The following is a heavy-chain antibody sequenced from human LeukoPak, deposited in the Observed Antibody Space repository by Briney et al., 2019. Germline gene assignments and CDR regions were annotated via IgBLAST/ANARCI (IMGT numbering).Heavy chain of an antibody. J-gene: IGHJ5*02. Sequence: PSETLSLTCTVSGGSISSYYWSWIRQPAGKGLEWIGRIYTSGSTNYNPSLKSRVTTSVDTSKNQFSLKLSSVTAADTAVYYCARDRGYYYGSGSYLWFDPWGQGTLVTVSS. CDR3: ARDRGYYYGSGSYLWFDP. CDR1: GGSISSYY. D-gene: IGHD3-10*01. V-gene: IGHV4-4*07. CDR2: IYTSGST.